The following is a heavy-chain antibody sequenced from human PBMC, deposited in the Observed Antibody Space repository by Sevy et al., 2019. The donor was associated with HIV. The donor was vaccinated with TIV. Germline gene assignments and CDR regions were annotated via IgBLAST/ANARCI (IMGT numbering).Heavy chain of an antibody. D-gene: IGHD6-19*01. CDR2: ISFDGSEE. V-gene: IGHV3-30*03. CDR3: ARVSGYSSGWYLGAY. J-gene: IGHJ4*02. CDR1: GFSFSSHG. Sequence: GGSLRLSCAASGFSFSSHGMHWVRQAPGKGLEWEAVISFDGSEEYKADSVKGRFTISRDNSKNTLYLQMNSLRAEDTAVYYCARVSGYSSGWYLGAYWGQGTLVTVSS.